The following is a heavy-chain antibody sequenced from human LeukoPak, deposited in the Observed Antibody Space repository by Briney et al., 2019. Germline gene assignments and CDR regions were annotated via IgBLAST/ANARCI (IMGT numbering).Heavy chain of an antibody. D-gene: IGHD6-13*01. CDR2: ISYDGSNK. CDR1: GFTFSSYA. J-gene: IGHJ4*02. V-gene: IGHV3-30*04. Sequence: GRSLRLSCAASGFTFSSYAMHWVRQAPGKGLEWVAVISYDGSNKYYADSVKGRFTISRDNSKNTLYLQMNSLRAEDTAVYYSARDQIAAALFDYWGQGTLVTVSS. CDR3: ARDQIAAALFDY.